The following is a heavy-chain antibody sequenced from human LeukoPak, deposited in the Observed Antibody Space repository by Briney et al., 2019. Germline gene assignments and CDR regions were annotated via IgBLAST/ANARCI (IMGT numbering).Heavy chain of an antibody. D-gene: IGHD2-8*01. CDR2: INSDGSNT. J-gene: IGHJ5*02. V-gene: IGHV3-74*01. CDR3: ARGVYGPLFDP. Sequence: GGSLRLSCAASGFTFSSYWMEWVRQAPGKGLVWVSRINSDGSNTTYADSVKGRFTISRDNGKNTLYLQMNSLRAEDTAVYYCARGVYGPLFDPWGQRTLVTVSS. CDR1: GFTFSSYW.